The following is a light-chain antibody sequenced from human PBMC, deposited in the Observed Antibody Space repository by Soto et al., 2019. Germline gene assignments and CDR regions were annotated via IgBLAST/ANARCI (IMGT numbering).Light chain of an antibody. CDR1: QSVSSNY. CDR3: QQYDNFPQT. V-gene: IGKV3-20*01. Sequence: EIVLTQSPGTLSLSPGERATLSCRASQSVSSNYLAWYQQKPGQAPRLLIYGASIRATGLPDRFSGSGSGTDFTLTISRLEPEDFAVYYCQQYDNFPQTFGRGTRVEIK. J-gene: IGKJ1*01. CDR2: GAS.